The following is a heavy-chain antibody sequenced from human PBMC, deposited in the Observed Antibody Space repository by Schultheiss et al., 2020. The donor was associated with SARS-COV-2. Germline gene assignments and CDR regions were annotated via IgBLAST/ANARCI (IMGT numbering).Heavy chain of an antibody. Sequence: GESLKISCAASGFTFSSYAMSWVRQAPGKGLEWVSAISGSGGSTYYADSVKGRFTISRDNSKNTLYLQMDSLRAEDTAVYYCAKGYASTVWGQGALVTVSS. J-gene: IGHJ4*02. D-gene: IGHD2-15*01. V-gene: IGHV3-23*01. CDR3: AKGYASTV. CDR1: GFTFSSYA. CDR2: ISGSGGST.